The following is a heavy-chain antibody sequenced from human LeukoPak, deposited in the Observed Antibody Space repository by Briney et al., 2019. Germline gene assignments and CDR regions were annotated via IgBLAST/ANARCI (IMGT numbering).Heavy chain of an antibody. V-gene: IGHV1-2*02. J-gene: IGHJ4*02. CDR1: GYTFTGYY. D-gene: IGHD3-22*01. CDR3: ARGGLVVTDPFDY. CDR2: INLNSGGT. Sequence: ASVKVSCKASGYTFTGYYMHWVRQAPGQGLEWMGWINLNSGGTNYAQKFQGRVTMTRDTSISTAYMELSRLRSDDTAVYYCARGGLVVTDPFDYWGQGTLVTVSS.